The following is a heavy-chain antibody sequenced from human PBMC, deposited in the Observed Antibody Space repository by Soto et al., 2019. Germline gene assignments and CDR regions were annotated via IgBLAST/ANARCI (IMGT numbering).Heavy chain of an antibody. CDR3: AKDRDSSGWFSGYYYGVDV. CDR2: ISYDGSNK. V-gene: IGHV3-30*18. Sequence: GGSLRLSCTASGFTFSSYGMHWVRQAPGKGLEWVALISYDGSNKYYADSVKGRFTISRDNSKNTLSLQVSSLRPEDTAVYYCAKDRDSSGWFSGYYYGVDVWGQRTTVTVSS. CDR1: GFTFSSYG. J-gene: IGHJ6*02. D-gene: IGHD6-19*01.